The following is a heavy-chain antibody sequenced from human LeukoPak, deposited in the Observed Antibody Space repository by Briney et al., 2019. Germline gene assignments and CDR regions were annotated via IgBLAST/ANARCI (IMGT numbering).Heavy chain of an antibody. J-gene: IGHJ4*02. Sequence: SETLSLTCAGSGYSISSGYYWGWIRQPPGKGLEWIGSIYHRGSTYYNPSLKSRVTISVDTSKNQISLKLSSVTAADTAVYYCASGYSYGPPNGYWGQGTLVTVSS. CDR1: GYSISSGYY. D-gene: IGHD5-18*01. CDR3: ASGYSYGPPNGY. CDR2: IYHRGST. V-gene: IGHV4-38-2*01.